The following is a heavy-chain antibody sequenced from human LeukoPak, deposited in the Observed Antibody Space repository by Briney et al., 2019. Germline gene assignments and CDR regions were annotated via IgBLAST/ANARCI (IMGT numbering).Heavy chain of an antibody. Sequence: PSETLSLTCAVYGGSFSCYYWSWIRQPPGKGLEWIGEINHSGSTNYNPSLKSRVTISVDTSKNQFSLKPSSVTAADTVVFFKQKTAYEILTGYYSDWGQGTLVTVSS. CDR3: QKTAYEILTGYYSD. V-gene: IGHV4-34*01. CDR1: GGSFSCYY. J-gene: IGHJ4*02. CDR2: INHSGST. D-gene: IGHD3-9*01.